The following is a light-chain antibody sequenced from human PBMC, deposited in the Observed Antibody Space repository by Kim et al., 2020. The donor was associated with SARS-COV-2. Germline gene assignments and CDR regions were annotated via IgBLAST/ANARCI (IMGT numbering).Light chain of an antibody. J-gene: IGKJ4*01. CDR3: QQYNNWPLT. V-gene: IGKV3-15*01. CDR1: QSISRY. Sequence: SVSPGERASLSCRASQSISRYLAWYQQKPGQTPRLVIYGALTRATGIPDRFSGSGSGTEFTLTISSLQSEDFAVYYCQQYNNWPLTFGGGTKVEI. CDR2: GAL.